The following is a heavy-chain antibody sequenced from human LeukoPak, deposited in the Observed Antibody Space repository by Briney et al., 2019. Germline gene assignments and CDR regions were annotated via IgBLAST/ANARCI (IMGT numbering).Heavy chain of an antibody. J-gene: IGHJ4*02. V-gene: IGHV4-59*01. CDR2: IYYSGST. CDR1: GGSISNYY. CDR3: ARGGGRRFGF. D-gene: IGHD2-15*01. Sequence: SETLSLTCTVSGGSISNYYWSWIRQSPGKGLEWIGYIYYSGSTTYNPSLESRVTISVDTTKNQFSLKLSSVIAADTAVYYCARGGGRRFGFWGQGTLVTVSS.